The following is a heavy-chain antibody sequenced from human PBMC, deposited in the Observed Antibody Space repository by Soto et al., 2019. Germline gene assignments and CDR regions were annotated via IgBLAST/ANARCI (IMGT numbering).Heavy chain of an antibody. CDR1: GYTFTRYY. Sequence: QVQLVQSGAEVKKPGASVKVSCKASGYTFTRYYIHWVRQAPGQGLEWMGIVNPSGDSTNYAQKFQGRATMTRDTSTNTVHMELSSLRSEDTAVYFCARELGGTTVNTLFDHWGQGSLVTVSS. J-gene: IGHJ4*02. CDR3: ARELGGTTVNTLFDH. D-gene: IGHD4-17*01. V-gene: IGHV1-46*01. CDR2: VNPSGDST.